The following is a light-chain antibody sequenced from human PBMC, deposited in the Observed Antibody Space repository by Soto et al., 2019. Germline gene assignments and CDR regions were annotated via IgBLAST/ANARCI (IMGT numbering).Light chain of an antibody. Sequence: QSALTQPASVSGSPGQSITISCTGTSSDVGGYNYVSWYQQHPGKAPKLMIYDVSNRHSGVSNRFSGSKSGNTASLTISGFHAEDEDDYYCSSYTSSSTLCVFGAGTKLTVL. CDR1: SSDVGGYNY. CDR2: DVS. V-gene: IGLV2-14*01. CDR3: SSYTSSSTLCV. J-gene: IGLJ1*01.